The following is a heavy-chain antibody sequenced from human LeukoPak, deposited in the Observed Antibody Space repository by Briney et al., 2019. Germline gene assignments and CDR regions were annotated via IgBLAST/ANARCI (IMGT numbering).Heavy chain of an antibody. D-gene: IGHD7-27*01. CDR2: IRGEACST. Sequence: PGGSLRLSCAASGFTFDAFGMTWVRQAPGKGLEWVSAIRGEACSTGYADSVKGRFTISRDNAKNSLYLQMNSLRVEDTALYYCARVWAWGSGNYFGNWGQGTLVTVSS. CDR3: ARVWAWGSGNYFGN. J-gene: IGHJ4*02. CDR1: GFTFDAFG. V-gene: IGHV3-20*04.